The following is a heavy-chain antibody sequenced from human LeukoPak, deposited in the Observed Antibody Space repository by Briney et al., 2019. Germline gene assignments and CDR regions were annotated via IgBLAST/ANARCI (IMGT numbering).Heavy chain of an antibody. Sequence: ASVKGSCKVSGYTLTELSMHWVRQAPGKGLGWMGGFDPEDGETIYAQKFQGRVTMTEDTSTDTAYMELSSLRSEDTAVYYCATVVVVVPAARWFDPWGQGTLVTVSS. CDR3: ATVVVVVPAARWFDP. V-gene: IGHV1-24*01. CDR2: FDPEDGET. D-gene: IGHD2-2*01. J-gene: IGHJ5*02. CDR1: GYTLTELS.